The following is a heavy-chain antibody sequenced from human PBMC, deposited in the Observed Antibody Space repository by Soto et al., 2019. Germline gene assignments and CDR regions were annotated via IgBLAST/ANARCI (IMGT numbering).Heavy chain of an antibody. Sequence: SETLSLTCTVSGGSISSSSYYWGWIGQPPGKGLEWIGSIYYSGSTYYNPSLKSRVTISVDTSKNQFSLKLSSVTAADTAVYYCARHYYDSSGYYGVFWFDPWGQGTLVTVSS. CDR3: ARHYYDSSGYYGVFWFDP. CDR1: GGSISSSSYY. J-gene: IGHJ5*02. V-gene: IGHV4-39*01. CDR2: IYYSGST. D-gene: IGHD3-22*01.